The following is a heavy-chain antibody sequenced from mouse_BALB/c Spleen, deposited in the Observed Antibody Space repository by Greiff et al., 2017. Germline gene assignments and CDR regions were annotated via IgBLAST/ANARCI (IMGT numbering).Heavy chain of an antibody. Sequence: EVKLQESGPELVKPGASVKISCKASGYSFTGYYMHWVKQSHVKSLEWIGRINPYNGATSYNQNFKDKASLTVDKSSSTAYMELHSLTSEDSAVYYCAREAYRYDGAMDYWGQGTSVTVSS. J-gene: IGHJ4*01. D-gene: IGHD2-14*01. CDR3: AREAYRYDGAMDY. V-gene: IGHV1-31*01. CDR1: GYSFTGYY. CDR2: INPYNGAT.